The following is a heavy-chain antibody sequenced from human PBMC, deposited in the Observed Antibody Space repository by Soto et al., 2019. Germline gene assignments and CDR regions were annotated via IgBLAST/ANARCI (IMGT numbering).Heavy chain of an antibody. CDR1: GESISSGSYY. D-gene: IGHD6-6*01. CDR2: IYDSGSA. J-gene: IGHJ4*02. CDR3: ARASSSSSAADY. V-gene: IGHV4-31*03. Sequence: QVQLQESGPGLVKASQTLSLICSVSGESISSGSYYWSWIRHHPGKGLEWIGYIYDSGSAYYNPSLKSRVTISMDTSKNHLAMKLSSVTAADTAVYYCARASSSSSAADYWGQVTLTTVSS.